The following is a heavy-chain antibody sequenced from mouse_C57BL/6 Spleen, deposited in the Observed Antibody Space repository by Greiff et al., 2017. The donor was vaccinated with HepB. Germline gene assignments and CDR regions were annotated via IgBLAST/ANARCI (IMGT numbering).Heavy chain of an antibody. CDR1: GFTFSSYA. CDR3: ARDERLDY. J-gene: IGHJ2*01. V-gene: IGHV5-4*01. D-gene: IGHD2-2*01. Sequence: EVMLVESGGGLVKPGGSLKLSCAASGFTFSSYAMSWVRQTPEKRLEWVATISDGGSYTYYPDNVKGRFTISRDNAKNNLYLQMSHLKSEDTAMYYCARDERLDYWGQGTTLTVSS. CDR2: ISDGGSYT.